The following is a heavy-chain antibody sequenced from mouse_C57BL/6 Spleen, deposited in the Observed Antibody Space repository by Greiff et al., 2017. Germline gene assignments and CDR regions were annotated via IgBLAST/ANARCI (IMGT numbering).Heavy chain of an antibody. Sequence: EVKLMESEGGLVQPGSSLKLSCTASGFTFSDYYMAWVRQVPEKGLEWVANLNYDGSRTYYLDSLKSRFIISRDNAKNILYLQMSSLTAEDTATSSCAREGAYDYPRAMDYWGQGTSVTVSS. CDR2: LNYDGSRT. V-gene: IGHV5-16*01. CDR1: GFTFSDYY. CDR3: AREGAYDYPRAMDY. D-gene: IGHD2-4*01. J-gene: IGHJ4*01.